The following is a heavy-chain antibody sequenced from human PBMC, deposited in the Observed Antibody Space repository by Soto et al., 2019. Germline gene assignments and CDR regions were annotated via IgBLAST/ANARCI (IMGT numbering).Heavy chain of an antibody. CDR2: MQHTGNT. Sequence: PSETLSLTCAVSGASIRSYHWSWIRQPAGKGLEWIGRMQHTGNTNYNPSLKSRVTMSVDTSKNQISLKMTSVTAADTAVYFCAKDVSSRRWFDPWDQGILVTVSS. CDR1: GASIRSYH. J-gene: IGHJ5*02. V-gene: IGHV4-4*07. D-gene: IGHD3-16*01. CDR3: AKDVSSRRWFDP.